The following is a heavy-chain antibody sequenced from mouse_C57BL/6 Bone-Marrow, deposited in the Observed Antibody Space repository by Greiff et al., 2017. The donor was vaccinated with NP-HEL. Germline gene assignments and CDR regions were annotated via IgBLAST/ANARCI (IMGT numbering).Heavy chain of an antibody. J-gene: IGHJ4*01. Sequence: QVQLQQPGAELVKPGASVKLSCKASGYTFTSYWMHWVKQRPGQGLEWIGMIHPNSGSTNYNEKFKSKATLTVDKSSSTAYMQLSSLTSEDSAVYYGAVYYYGSSYHYAMDYWGQGTSVTVSS. CDR1: GYTFTSYW. CDR2: IHPNSGST. V-gene: IGHV1-64*01. D-gene: IGHD1-1*01. CDR3: AVYYYGSSYHYAMDY.